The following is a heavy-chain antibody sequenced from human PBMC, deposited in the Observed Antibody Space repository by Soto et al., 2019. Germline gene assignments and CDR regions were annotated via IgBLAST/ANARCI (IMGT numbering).Heavy chain of an antibody. J-gene: IGHJ4*02. CDR3: AREINSHFDY. D-gene: IGHD2-15*01. CDR1: GLTFSSYG. Sequence: QVQLVESGGGVVQPGRSLRLSCAASGLTFSSYGMNWVRQAPGKGLEWVAVISYDGSDKYYADSVKGRFTISRDTSKKTLFLQMNSLRADDTAVYYCAREINSHFDYWGQGTLVTVSS. V-gene: IGHV3-30-3*01. CDR2: ISYDGSDK.